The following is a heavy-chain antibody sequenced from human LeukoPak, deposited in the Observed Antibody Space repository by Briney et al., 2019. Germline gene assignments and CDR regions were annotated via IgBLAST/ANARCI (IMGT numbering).Heavy chain of an antibody. J-gene: IGHJ4*02. CDR2: IKQDGSEK. CDR1: GLTFSSYW. D-gene: IGHD2-21*02. CDR3: ARRTYCGGDCYYEDY. Sequence: GGSLRLSCAASGLTFSSYWMSWVRRAPGKGLEWVANIKQDGSEKYYVDSVKGRFTISRDNAKNSLYLQMNSLRAEDTAVYYCARRTYCGGDCYYEDYWGQGTLVTVSS. V-gene: IGHV3-7*03.